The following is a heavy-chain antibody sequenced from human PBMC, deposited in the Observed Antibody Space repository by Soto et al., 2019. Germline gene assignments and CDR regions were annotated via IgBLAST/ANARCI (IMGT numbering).Heavy chain of an antibody. CDR3: AREWNYDFWSGYYQRGYYGMDV. D-gene: IGHD3-3*01. V-gene: IGHV4-4*07. Sequence: PSETLSLTCTVSGGSISSYYWSWIRQPAGKGLEWIGRIYTSGSTNYNPSLESRVTMSVDTSKNQFSLKLSSVTAADTAVYYCAREWNYDFWSGYYQRGYYGMDVWGQGTTVTVSS. CDR2: IYTSGST. CDR1: GGSISSYY. J-gene: IGHJ6*02.